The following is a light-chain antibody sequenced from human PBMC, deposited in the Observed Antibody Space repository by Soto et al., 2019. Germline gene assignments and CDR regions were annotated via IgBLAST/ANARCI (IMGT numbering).Light chain of an antibody. CDR2: DVS. CDR1: SSDVGGYHC. CDR3: SSYTTSSTWV. V-gene: IGLV2-14*01. Sequence: QSALTQPASVSGSPGQSITISCTGTSSDVGGYHCVSWYQQHPAKAPKLMIYDVSSRPSGVSNRFSGSKSGNTASLTISGLQTEDEADYYCSSYTTSSTWVFGGGTKVTVL. J-gene: IGLJ3*02.